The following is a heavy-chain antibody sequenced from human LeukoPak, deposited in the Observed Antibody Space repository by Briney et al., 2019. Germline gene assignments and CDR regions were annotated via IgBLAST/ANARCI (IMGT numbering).Heavy chain of an antibody. Sequence: VGSLRLSCAASRFTVSSNYMRGVRQAPGRGLEWVSLLFSGGTTYYADSVKGRFTISLDNSKNTLYLQMNSLRAEDTAVYYCARGGDGYNYAFDMWGQGTMVTVSS. J-gene: IGHJ3*02. CDR3: ARGGDGYNYAFDM. D-gene: IGHD5-24*01. CDR1: RFTVSSNY. V-gene: IGHV3-53*05. CDR2: LFSGGTT.